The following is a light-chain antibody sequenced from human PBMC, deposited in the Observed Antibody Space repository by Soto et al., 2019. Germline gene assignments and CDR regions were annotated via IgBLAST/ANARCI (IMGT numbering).Light chain of an antibody. Sequence: ETVMTQSPATLSASPGERAPLSCRASQSVNTNLAWYQQKPGQAPRLLMYGSSIRATGIPARFSGSGSGTEFTLTISSLQSEDFAVYYCQQHNNWPPITFGQGTRLEIK. CDR1: QSVNTN. V-gene: IGKV3-15*01. CDR3: QQHNNWPPIT. CDR2: GSS. J-gene: IGKJ5*01.